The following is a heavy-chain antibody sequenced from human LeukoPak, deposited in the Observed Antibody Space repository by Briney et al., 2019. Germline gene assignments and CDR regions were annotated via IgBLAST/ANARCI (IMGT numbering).Heavy chain of an antibody. D-gene: IGHD6-13*01. CDR3: AKGGSSWYYFDY. CDR1: GFTFSSYN. J-gene: IGHJ4*02. Sequence: GGSLRLSCAASGFTFSSYNLNWVRQAPGKGLEWVSYISTGSRYIYYADSLKGRFTISRDNAKNSLYLQMNSLRVEDTAMYYCAKGGSSWYYFDYWGQGTLVTVSS. CDR2: ISTGSRYI. V-gene: IGHV3-21*01.